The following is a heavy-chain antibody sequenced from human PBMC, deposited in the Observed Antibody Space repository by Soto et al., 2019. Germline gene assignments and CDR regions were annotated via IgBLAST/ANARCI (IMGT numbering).Heavy chain of an antibody. CDR2: FSGSGGST. J-gene: IGHJ3*02. V-gene: IGHV3-23*01. CDR3: AKDTLLSWAQSLQDAFDI. CDR1: GFTFSSGA. D-gene: IGHD2-15*01. Sequence: GGSLRLSWASFGFTFSSGAMSWVRQATGKGLEWVSAFSGSGGSTYYPHSVKGRFTIARDNSKNTLYLQMNSLRAEDTAVYYCAKDTLLSWAQSLQDAFDIWGQGTMVSVS.